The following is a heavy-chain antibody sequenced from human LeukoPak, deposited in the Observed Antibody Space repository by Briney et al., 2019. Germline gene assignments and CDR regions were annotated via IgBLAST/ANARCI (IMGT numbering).Heavy chain of an antibody. J-gene: IGHJ4*02. V-gene: IGHV3-30*18. CDR1: GFTFSSYG. CDR3: EKNFYYDSGVYNNYFDY. D-gene: IGHD3-22*01. CDR2: ISYDGSNK. Sequence: GGSLRLSCAASGFTFSSYGMHWVRQAPGKGLEWVAVISYDGSNKYYADSVKGRFTISRDNSKNTLYLQMNSLRAEDTAVYYCEKNFYYDSGVYNNYFDYGGQGTRVTVSS.